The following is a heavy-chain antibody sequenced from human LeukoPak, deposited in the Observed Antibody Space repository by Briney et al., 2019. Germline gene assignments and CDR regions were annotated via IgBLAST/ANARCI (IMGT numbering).Heavy chain of an antibody. J-gene: IGHJ1*01. CDR2: IYYTGNT. CDR3: ARGGAARLHFQN. CDR1: GGSVSSGSYY. Sequence: SETLSLTCTVSGGSVSSGSYYWSWIRQPPGKSLEWIRYIYYTGNTNYNPSLQSRVTISVDTSKNQFSLNLNSVTAADTAVYYCARGGAARLHFQNWGQGTLVTVSS. D-gene: IGHD6-6*01. V-gene: IGHV4-61*01.